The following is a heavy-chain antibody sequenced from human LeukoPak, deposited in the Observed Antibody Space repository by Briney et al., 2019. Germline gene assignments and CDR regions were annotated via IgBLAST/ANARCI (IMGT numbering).Heavy chain of an antibody. CDR2: IYPGDSDT. D-gene: IGHD3-10*01. Sequence: GESLKISCKGSGYSFTSYWIGWVRQMPGKGLEWMGIIYPGDSDTRYSPSFQGQVTISADKSISTAYLQWSSLKAADTAMYYCARALRLLWFGELSPPDYWGQGTLVTVSS. CDR1: GYSFTSYW. CDR3: ARALRLLWFGELSPPDY. V-gene: IGHV5-51*01. J-gene: IGHJ4*02.